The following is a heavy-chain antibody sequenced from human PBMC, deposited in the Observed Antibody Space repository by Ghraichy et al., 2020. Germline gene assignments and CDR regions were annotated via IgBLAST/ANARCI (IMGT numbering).Heavy chain of an antibody. CDR3: ARGRSSSSAVDY. CDR1: GDSINSDSYY. D-gene: IGHD6-6*01. J-gene: IGHJ4*02. Sequence: SETLSLTCTVSGDSINSDSYYWNWIRQSPGKGLEWIGNIYYSGSNYYHPSLESRATISVDPSKNQFSVKLRFVSAADTAVYYCARGRSSSSAVDYWGQGTLVTVSS. CDR2: IYYSGSN. V-gene: IGHV4-39*01.